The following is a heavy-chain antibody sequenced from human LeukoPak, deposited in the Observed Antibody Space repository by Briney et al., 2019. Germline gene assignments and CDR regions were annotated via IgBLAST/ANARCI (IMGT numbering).Heavy chain of an antibody. CDR3: GKHDSASDY. V-gene: IGHV3-30*02. J-gene: IGHJ4*02. D-gene: IGHD1-26*01. Sequence: SGGSLRLSCVASGFIFSTYGMHWVRQAPGKGLDWVAFTRSDGSGQYYTDSVKDRFTISRDNSKNTLYLQMNSLRVEDTAVYYCGKHDSASDYWGQGTRVTVSS. CDR2: TRSDGSGQ. CDR1: GFIFSTYG.